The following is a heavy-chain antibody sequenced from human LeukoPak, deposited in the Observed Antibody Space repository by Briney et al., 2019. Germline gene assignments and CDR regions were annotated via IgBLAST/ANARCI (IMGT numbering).Heavy chain of an antibody. D-gene: IGHD4-17*01. CDR3: ARERVDFGDWSRFYHYGMDV. V-gene: IGHV3-21*06. Sequence: SGRSLRLSCAASGFTFSSSSVNWVRQAPGKGLEWVASISSSSRYTYYADSVKGRFTISRDNAKNSLYLQMSSLRAEDTAVYYCARERVDFGDWSRFYHYGMDVWGQGTTVTVTS. CDR2: ISSSSRYT. J-gene: IGHJ6*02. CDR1: GFTFSSSS.